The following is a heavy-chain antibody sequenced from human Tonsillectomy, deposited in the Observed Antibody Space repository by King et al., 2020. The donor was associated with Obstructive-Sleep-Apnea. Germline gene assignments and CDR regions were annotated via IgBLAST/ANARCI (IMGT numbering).Heavy chain of an antibody. D-gene: IGHD3-22*01. J-gene: IGHJ4*02. V-gene: IGHV3-33*06. Sequence: VQLVESGGGVVQPGRSLRLSCAASGFTFSSYGMHWVRQAPGKGLEWVAVIWYDGSNKYYADSVKGRFTISRDNSKNTLYLQMNSLRAEATAVYYCAKGIRYYDSSGYDYWGQGTLVTVSS. CDR2: IWYDGSNK. CDR3: AKGIRYYDSSGYDY. CDR1: GFTFSSYG.